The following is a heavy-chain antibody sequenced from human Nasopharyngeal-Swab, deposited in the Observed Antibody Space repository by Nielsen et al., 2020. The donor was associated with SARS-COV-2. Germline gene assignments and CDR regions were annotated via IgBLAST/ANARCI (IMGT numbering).Heavy chain of an antibody. CDR1: GGSISSYY. J-gene: IGHJ4*02. CDR3: AAVTWSSWYYDY. V-gene: IGHV4-59*13. D-gene: IGHD6-13*01. CDR2: IYYSGST. Sequence: SETLSLTCTVSGGSISSYYWSWIRQPPGKGLEWIGYIYYSGSTNYNPSLKSRVTISVDTSKNQFSLKLSSVTAADTAVYYCAAVTWSSWYYDYWGQGTLVTVSS.